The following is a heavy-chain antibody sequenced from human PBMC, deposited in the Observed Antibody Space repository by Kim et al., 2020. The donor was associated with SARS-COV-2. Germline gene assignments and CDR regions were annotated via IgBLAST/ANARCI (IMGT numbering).Heavy chain of an antibody. Sequence: GGSLRLSCAASGFTFSYYAMPWVRQAPGKGLEWVSTISGSDGSIYYGDSVKGRFTVSRDDSKSTLYVQMNSLRAEDTAVYYCARNSGPNPAALVFWGLETLVPTSS. V-gene: IGHV3-23*01. CDR1: GFTFSYYA. D-gene: IGHD1-26*01. CDR3: ARNSGPNPAALVF. CDR2: ISGSDGSI. J-gene: IGHJ4*02.